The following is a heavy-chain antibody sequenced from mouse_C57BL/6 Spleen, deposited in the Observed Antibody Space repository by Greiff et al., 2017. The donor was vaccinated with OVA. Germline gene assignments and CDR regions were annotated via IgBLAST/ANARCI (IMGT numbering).Heavy chain of an antibody. CDR2: ISGGGGNT. D-gene: IGHD2-5*01. CDR1: GFTFSSYT. Sequence: EVKVVESGGGLVKPGGSLKLSCAASGFTFSSYTMSWVRQTPEKRLEWVATISGGGGNTYYPDSVKGRFTISRDNAKNTLYLQMSSLRSEDTAVYYCARHDYSNYEFAYWGQGTLVTVSA. J-gene: IGHJ3*01. CDR3: ARHDYSNYEFAY. V-gene: IGHV5-9*04.